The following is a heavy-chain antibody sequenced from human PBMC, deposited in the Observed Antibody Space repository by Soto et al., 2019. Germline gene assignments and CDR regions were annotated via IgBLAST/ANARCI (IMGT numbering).Heavy chain of an antibody. J-gene: IGHJ3*02. V-gene: IGHV3-66*01. CDR2: IYSGGST. CDR3: ARESVYGDSNAFDI. D-gene: IGHD4-17*01. Sequence: GGSLRLSCAASGFTVSSNYMRWVRQAPGKGLEWVSVIYSGGSTYYADSVKGRFTISRHNSKNTLYLQMNSLRAEDTAVYYCARESVYGDSNAFDIWGQGTMVTVSS. CDR1: GFTVSSNY.